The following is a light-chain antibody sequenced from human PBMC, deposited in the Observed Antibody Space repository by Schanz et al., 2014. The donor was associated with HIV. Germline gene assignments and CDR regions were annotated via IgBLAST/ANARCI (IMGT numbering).Light chain of an antibody. V-gene: IGKV1-5*03. CDR2: KAS. Sequence: DIQMTPSPSTLSASVGDRVTITCRASQSISSWLAWYQQKPGKAPKLLIYKASSLESGVPSRFSGSGSGTEFTLTISSLQPDDFATYYCQQYNDYAYSFGQGTKLEIK. CDR3: QQYNDYAYS. CDR1: QSISSW. J-gene: IGKJ2*03.